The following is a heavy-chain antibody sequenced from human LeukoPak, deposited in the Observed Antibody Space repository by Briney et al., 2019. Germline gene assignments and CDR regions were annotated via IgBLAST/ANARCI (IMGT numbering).Heavy chain of an antibody. CDR3: ARAEGDSSSWYRY. Sequence: GGSLRLSCAASGFTFSSYSINWVRQAPGKGLEWVSSISSSSSYIYYADSVKGRFTISRDNAKNSLYLQMNSLRAEDTAVYYCARAEGDSSSWYRYWGQGTLVTVSS. D-gene: IGHD6-13*01. CDR2: ISSSSSYI. CDR1: GFTFSSYS. V-gene: IGHV3-21*01. J-gene: IGHJ4*02.